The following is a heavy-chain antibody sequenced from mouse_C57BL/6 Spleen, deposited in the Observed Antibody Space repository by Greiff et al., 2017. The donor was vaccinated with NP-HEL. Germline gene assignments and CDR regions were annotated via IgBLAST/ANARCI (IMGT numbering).Heavy chain of an antibody. CDR1: GYTFTDYY. V-gene: IGHV1-19*01. Sequence: VQLQQSGPVLVKPGASVKMSCKASGYTFTDYYMNWVKQSHGKSLEWIGVINPYNGGTSYNQKFKGKATLTVDKSSSTAYMELNSLTSEDSAVYYCAREDTVVAFDYWGQGTTLTVSS. CDR2: INPYNGGT. J-gene: IGHJ2*01. D-gene: IGHD1-1*01. CDR3: AREDTVVAFDY.